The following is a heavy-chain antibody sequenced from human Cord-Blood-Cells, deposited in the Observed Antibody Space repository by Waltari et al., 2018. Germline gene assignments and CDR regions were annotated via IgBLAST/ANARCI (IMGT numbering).Heavy chain of an antibody. CDR1: GYTFTSYD. J-gene: IGHJ3*02. V-gene: IGHV1-8*03. CDR2: MNTNSGNT. Sequence: QVQLVQSGAEVKKPGASVKVSCKASGYTFTSYDINWVRQATGQGLEWMGWMNTNSGNTGYGKKLQGRVTITRNTSISTAYMELSSRRSEDTAVYYCARLIPLTGDAFDIWGQGTMVTVSS. D-gene: IGHD7-27*01. CDR3: ARLIPLTGDAFDI.